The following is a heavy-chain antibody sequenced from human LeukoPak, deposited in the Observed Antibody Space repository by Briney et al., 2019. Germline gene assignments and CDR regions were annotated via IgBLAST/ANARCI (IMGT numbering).Heavy chain of an antibody. Sequence: PGRSLRLSCAASGFTFSSYGMHWVRQAPGKGLEWVAVISYDGSNKYYADSVKGRFTISRDNSKNSLYLQMNSLRAEDTAVYYCARETSGNEYSSNPFDYWGQGTLVTVSS. V-gene: IGHV3-30*03. D-gene: IGHD6-6*01. CDR2: ISYDGSNK. CDR1: GFTFSSYG. CDR3: ARETSGNEYSSNPFDY. J-gene: IGHJ4*02.